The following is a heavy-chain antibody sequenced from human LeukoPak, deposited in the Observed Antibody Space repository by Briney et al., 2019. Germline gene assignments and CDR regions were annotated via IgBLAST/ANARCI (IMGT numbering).Heavy chain of an antibody. CDR1: GYSFTRHW. V-gene: IGHV5-51*01. CDR3: ARRHNWNFDGGLDV. D-gene: IGHD1-7*01. CDR2: IYPGDSDT. Sequence: GESLKISCKGSGYSFTRHWIVWVRQKPGEGLEWMGIIYPGDSDTRYSPSFQGQVTISADKSISTAYLQWSSLKASDTAMYYCARRHNWNFDGGLDVWGQGTAVTVSS. J-gene: IGHJ6*02.